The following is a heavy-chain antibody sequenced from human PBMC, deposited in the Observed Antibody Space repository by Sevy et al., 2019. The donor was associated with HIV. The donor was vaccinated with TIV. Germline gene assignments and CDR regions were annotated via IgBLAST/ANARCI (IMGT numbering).Heavy chain of an antibody. CDR2: ISHSGDGT. CDR1: GFTFSSYA. Sequence: GGSLRLSCAASGFTFSSYAMSWVRQAPGKGLEWVSAISHSGDGTYYANSVKGRFTISRDNSKNTLYLEMNSLGAEDTAVYYCAKGTLVVPTVIYYYYGMSVWGQGTTVTVSS. D-gene: IGHD2-2*02. J-gene: IGHJ6*02. V-gene: IGHV3-23*01. CDR3: AKGTLVVPTVIYYYYGMSV.